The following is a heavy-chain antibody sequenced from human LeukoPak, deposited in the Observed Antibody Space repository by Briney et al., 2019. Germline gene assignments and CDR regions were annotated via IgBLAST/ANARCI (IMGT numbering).Heavy chain of an antibody. V-gene: IGHV3-30*01. Sequence: PGGSLKLSCAASGFTFSSYAMHWVRQAPGKGLEWVAVISYDGSNKYYADSVKGRFTISRDNSKNTLYLQMNSLRAEDTAVYYCARGRYSSSWDTDPFFDYWGRGTLVTVSS. CDR2: ISYDGSNK. D-gene: IGHD6-13*01. CDR3: ARGRYSSSWDTDPFFDY. CDR1: GFTFSSYA. J-gene: IGHJ4*02.